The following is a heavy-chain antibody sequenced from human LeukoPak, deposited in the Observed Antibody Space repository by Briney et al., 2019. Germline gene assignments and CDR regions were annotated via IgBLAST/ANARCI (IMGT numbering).Heavy chain of an antibody. Sequence: GGSLRLSCAASKFTFSSYWMHWVRQAPGKGLVWVSRINGDGSTTNYADSVKGRFTISRDNAKNSLYLQMNSLRAEDSAVYYCARALDTSGSANSLGYWGQGTLVTDSS. CDR2: INGDGSTT. CDR1: KFTFSSYW. CDR3: ARALDTSGSANSLGY. V-gene: IGHV3-74*01. D-gene: IGHD3-22*01. J-gene: IGHJ4*02.